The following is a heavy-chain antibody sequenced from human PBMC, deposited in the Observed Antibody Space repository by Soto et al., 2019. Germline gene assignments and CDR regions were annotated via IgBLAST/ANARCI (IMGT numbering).Heavy chain of an antibody. D-gene: IGHD4-17*01. Sequence: GGSLRLSCAASGFTFSSYWMHWVRQAPGKGLVWVSRINSDGSSTSYADSVKGRFTISRDNAKNTLYLQMNSLRAEDTAVYYCARDLTVTTDARYYYYYGMDVWGQGTTVTVSS. CDR3: ARDLTVTTDARYYYYYGMDV. CDR2: INSDGSST. V-gene: IGHV3-74*01. J-gene: IGHJ6*02. CDR1: GFTFSSYW.